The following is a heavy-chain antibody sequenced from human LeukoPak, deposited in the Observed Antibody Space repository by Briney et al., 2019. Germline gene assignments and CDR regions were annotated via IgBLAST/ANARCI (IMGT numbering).Heavy chain of an antibody. Sequence: GASVKVSCKASGYTFTGYYMHWVRQAPGQGLEWMGWINPNSGGTNYAQKFQGRVTMTRDTSISTAYMELSRLRSDDTAVYYCAREVLGSGSYYWFDPWGQGTLVTVSS. J-gene: IGHJ5*02. V-gene: IGHV1-2*02. CDR1: GYTFTGYY. CDR2: INPNSGGT. CDR3: AREVLGSGSYYWFDP. D-gene: IGHD1-26*01.